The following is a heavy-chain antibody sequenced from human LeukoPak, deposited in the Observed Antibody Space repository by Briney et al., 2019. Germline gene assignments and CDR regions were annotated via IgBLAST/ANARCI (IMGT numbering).Heavy chain of an antibody. Sequence: SETLSLTCTVSGGSISSYYWSWIRQPAGKGLEWIGHVYTSGSTNYNPSLKSRVSMSVDTSKNQCTLKLSSVTAADTAVYYCARVGDYALKDWGQGTLVTVSS. CDR3: ARVGDYALKD. CDR1: GGSISSYY. CDR2: VYTSGST. J-gene: IGHJ4*02. V-gene: IGHV4-4*07. D-gene: IGHD3-16*01.